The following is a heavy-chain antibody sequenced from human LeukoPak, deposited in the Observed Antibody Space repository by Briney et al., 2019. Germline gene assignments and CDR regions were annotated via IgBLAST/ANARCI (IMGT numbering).Heavy chain of an antibody. J-gene: IGHJ4*02. CDR2: INQDGSDK. V-gene: IGHV3-7*05. CDR1: GFSFSSYW. D-gene: IGHD5-12*01. Sequence: GGSLRLSCVVSGFSFSSYWMSWVRQAPGKGLEWVANINQDGSDKHYADSVKGRFTISRDNTKNALFLQMSSLRVGDTDVYYCATNSDYRFDSWGQGTLATVSS. CDR3: ATNSDYRFDS.